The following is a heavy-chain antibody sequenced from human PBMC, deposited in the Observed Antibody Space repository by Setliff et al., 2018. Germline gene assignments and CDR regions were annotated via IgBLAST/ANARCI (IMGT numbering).Heavy chain of an antibody. CDR2: IFYSGDT. D-gene: IGHD3-10*01. CDR1: GASVRSHY. Sequence: LSLTCTVSGASVRSHYWSWIRQPPGKGLEWIGFIFYSGDTKSNPSLKSRVTMSVDTSKNQFSLKLSAVTAADTAVYYCARDVGGEGYFDSWGQGTLVTVSS. J-gene: IGHJ4*02. V-gene: IGHV4-59*02. CDR3: ARDVGGEGYFDS.